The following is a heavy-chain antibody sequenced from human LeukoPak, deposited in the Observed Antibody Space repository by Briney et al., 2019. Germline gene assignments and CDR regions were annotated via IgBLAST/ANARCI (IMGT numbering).Heavy chain of an antibody. Sequence: GGSLRLSCAASGFTFSSYAMHWVRQAPGKGLEYVSAISSNEGSTYYANSVKGTFTISRDNSKNTLYLQMGSLRAEDMAVYYCARSASMTTVTTGWFDPWGQGTLVTVSS. D-gene: IGHD4-17*01. CDR2: ISSNEGST. J-gene: IGHJ5*02. CDR3: ARSASMTTVTTGWFDP. V-gene: IGHV3-64*01. CDR1: GFTFSSYA.